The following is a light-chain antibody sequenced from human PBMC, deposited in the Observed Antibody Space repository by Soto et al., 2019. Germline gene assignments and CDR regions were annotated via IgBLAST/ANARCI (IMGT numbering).Light chain of an antibody. CDR2: EVS. CDR1: SSDVGGYNY. CDR3: NSYAGDSNLV. Sequence: QSALTQPPSASGSPGQSVTISCTGTSSDVGGYNYVSWYQQHPGKAPKLVIYEVSKRPSGVPDRFSGSKSGNTASLTVSGLQAEDEADYSCNSYAGDSNLVFGGGTKLTV. V-gene: IGLV2-8*01. J-gene: IGLJ2*01.